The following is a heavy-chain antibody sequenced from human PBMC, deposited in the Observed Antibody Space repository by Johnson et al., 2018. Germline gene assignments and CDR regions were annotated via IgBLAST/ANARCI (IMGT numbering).Heavy chain of an antibody. D-gene: IGHD6-19*01. CDR2: IYTDASDA. J-gene: IGHJ3*01. V-gene: IGHV5-51*01. CDR1: GYTFTSYW. Sequence: EVQLVESGADVKEPGESLEISCTGSGYTFTSYWIGWVRQTPGKGLEWLGIIYTDASDARYSPYFQGQAPISADNSISTAYLQWTSLKASDTAIYYCARHRYSSPADAFDLWGQGTMVTVS. CDR3: ARHRYSSPADAFDL.